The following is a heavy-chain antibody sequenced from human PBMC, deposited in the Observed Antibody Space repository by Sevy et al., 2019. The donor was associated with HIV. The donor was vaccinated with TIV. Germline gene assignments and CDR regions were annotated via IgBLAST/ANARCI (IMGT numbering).Heavy chain of an antibody. CDR1: GFTFDDYT. V-gene: IGHV3-43*01. D-gene: IGHD3-16*01. CDR3: AKGLRIMDAFDI. CDR2: ISWDGGSK. J-gene: IGHJ3*02. Sequence: GGSLRLSCAASGFTFDDYTMHWVRQAPGKGLEWVSLISWDGGSKYYADSVKGRFTISRDNSKNSLYLQMNSLRTEDTALYYCAKGLRIMDAFDIWGQGTMVTVSS.